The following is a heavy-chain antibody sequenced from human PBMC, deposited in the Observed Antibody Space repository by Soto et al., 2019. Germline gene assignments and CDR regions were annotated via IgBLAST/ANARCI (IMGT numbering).Heavy chain of an antibody. D-gene: IGHD2-2*01. CDR1: GGSISSGGYY. J-gene: IGHJ6*02. V-gene: IGHV4-31*03. CDR2: IYYSGST. CDR3: AVSRDGYSMDV. Sequence: SETLCLTCTVSGGSISSGGYYGSWIRQHPGKGLEWIGYIYYSGSTYYNPSLKSRVTISVDTSKDQFSLKLSSVTAADTAVYYCAVSRDGYSMDVWGQGTTVTVS.